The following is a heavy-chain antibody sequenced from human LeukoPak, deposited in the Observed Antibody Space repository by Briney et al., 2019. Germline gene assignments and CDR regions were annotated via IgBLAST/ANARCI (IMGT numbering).Heavy chain of an antibody. D-gene: IGHD5-18*01. Sequence: SETLSLTCTVSGGSISSYYWSWIRQPPGKGLEWIGYIYYSGSTNYNPSLKSRVTISVDTSKNQFSLKLSSVTAADTAVYYCARRGYSYGRYYFDYWGREPWSPSPQ. CDR3: ARRGYSYGRYYFDY. CDR2: IYYSGST. V-gene: IGHV4-59*08. J-gene: IGHJ4*02. CDR1: GGSISSYY.